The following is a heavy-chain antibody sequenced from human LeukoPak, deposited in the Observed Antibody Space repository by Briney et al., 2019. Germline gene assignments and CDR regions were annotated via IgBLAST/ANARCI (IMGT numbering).Heavy chain of an antibody. CDR2: ICGSSDSI. CDR1: RFTFRNYV. Sequence: GGSLRLSCAASRFTFRNYVMSWVRQAPRKGVGWVSDICGSSDSIYYADSVKGRFTISRDYSKNTLYLQMNSLRAEDTAVYYCAQDSAFLPAYWGQGTLVTVSS. J-gene: IGHJ4*02. V-gene: IGHV3-23*01. D-gene: IGHD3-10*01. CDR3: AQDSAFLPAY.